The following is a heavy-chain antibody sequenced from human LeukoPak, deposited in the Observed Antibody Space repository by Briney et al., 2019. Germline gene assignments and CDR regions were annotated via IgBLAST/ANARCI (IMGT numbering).Heavy chain of an antibody. CDR2: INYMGGT. Sequence: SETLSLTCAVYGGSFSGYYWNWIRQPPGKGLEWIGYINYMGGTDYKPSLRGRVAISIDTSTNQFSLRLSSVTAADTAVYYCAALSVDVAGNHFDFWGQGIQVTVNS. CDR1: GGSFSGYY. J-gene: IGHJ4*02. V-gene: IGHV4-59*01. CDR3: AALSVDVAGNHFDF. D-gene: IGHD6-19*01.